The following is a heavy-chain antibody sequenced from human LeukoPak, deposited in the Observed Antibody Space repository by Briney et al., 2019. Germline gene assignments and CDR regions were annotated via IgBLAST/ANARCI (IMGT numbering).Heavy chain of an antibody. D-gene: IGHD2-2*01. CDR2: ISVYNGNT. Sequence: ASVKVSCKASGYTFTNYDFSWVRQAPGQGLEWMGWISVYNGNTNYAQKLQGRVTMTTDTSTSTAYMELRGLRSDDTAVYYCARDYQQQLYLYYFDYWGQGTLVTVSS. CDR1: GYTFTNYD. J-gene: IGHJ4*02. V-gene: IGHV1-18*01. CDR3: ARDYQQQLYLYYFDY.